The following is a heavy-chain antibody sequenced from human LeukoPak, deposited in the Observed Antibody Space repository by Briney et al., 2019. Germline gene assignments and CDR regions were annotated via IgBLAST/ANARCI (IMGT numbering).Heavy chain of an antibody. CDR3: ARVKKSYGYWDY. J-gene: IGHJ4*02. CDR1: DFTFSTYW. V-gene: IGHV3-7*01. CDR2: IKYDGSEK. D-gene: IGHD3-16*01. Sequence: GGSLRLSCVASDFTFSTYWMSWVRQAPGKGLEWMANIKYDGSEKYYVDSVKGRFTISRDNAKNSVHLQMNSLRAEDTAVYCCARVKKSYGYWDYWGQGTLVTVSS.